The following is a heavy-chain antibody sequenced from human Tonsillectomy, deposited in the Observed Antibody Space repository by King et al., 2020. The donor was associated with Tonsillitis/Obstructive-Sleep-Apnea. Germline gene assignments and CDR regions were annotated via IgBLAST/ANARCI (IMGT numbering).Heavy chain of an antibody. V-gene: IGHV4-59*01. CDR2: IYYSGRT. CDR3: AREDAVMNACDI. Sequence: VQLQESGPGLVKPSETLSLTCTVSGGSISSYYWSWIRQPPGKGLECIGYIYYSGRTNYNPSLKSRVTILVDTSKNQFSLKLSSVTAADTAVYYCAREDAVMNACDIWGQETMVTVSS. D-gene: IGHD2-2*01. CDR1: GGSISSYY. J-gene: IGHJ3*02.